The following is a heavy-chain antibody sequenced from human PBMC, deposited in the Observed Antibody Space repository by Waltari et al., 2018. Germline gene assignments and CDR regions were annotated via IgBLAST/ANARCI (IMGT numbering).Heavy chain of an antibody. V-gene: IGHV1-3*01. J-gene: IGHJ6*02. CDR1: GYTLTSYA. Sequence: QVQLVQSGAEVTEPGASVKISCKASGYTLTSYALHWVRQAPGQSLEWMGWINAGTKDSKKLNARVTITRDTSASTAYIELRDLTSEDTAVYYCARGVYPAGSNYHFDMDVWGQGTTVTVSS. CDR2: INAGT. CDR3: ARGVYPAGSNYHFDMDV. D-gene: IGHD6-25*01.